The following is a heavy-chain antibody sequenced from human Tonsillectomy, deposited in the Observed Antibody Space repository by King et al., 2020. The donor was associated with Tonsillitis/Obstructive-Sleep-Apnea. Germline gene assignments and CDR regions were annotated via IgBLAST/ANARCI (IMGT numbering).Heavy chain of an antibody. V-gene: IGHV3-30*01. J-gene: IGHJ4*02. CDR1: GFTFNTYA. CDR2: ISYDGRDK. CDR3: AEISGWSTRIDY. Sequence: VQLVGSGGGVVQPGRSLRLSCAASGFTFNTYAMHWVRQAPGKGLEWVAVISYDGRDKYYAASVKGRFTISRDNSKNTLYLQMNSLRVEDTAVYYCAEISGWSTRIDYWGQGTLVTVSS. D-gene: IGHD6-19*01.